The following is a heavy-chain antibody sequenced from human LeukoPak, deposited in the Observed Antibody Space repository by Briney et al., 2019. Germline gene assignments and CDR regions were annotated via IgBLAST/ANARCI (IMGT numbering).Heavy chain of an antibody. CDR3: AKPLTIFGVVKNFDY. V-gene: IGHV3-23*01. J-gene: IGHJ4*02. Sequence: PGGSLRLSCAASGFTFSSYAMSWVRQAPGKGLEWVSAISGSGGSTYYADSVKGRFTISRDNSKNTLYLQMNSLRAEDTAVYYCAKPLTIFGVVKNFDYWGQGTLVTVSS. CDR1: GFTFSSYA. D-gene: IGHD3-3*01. CDR2: ISGSGGST.